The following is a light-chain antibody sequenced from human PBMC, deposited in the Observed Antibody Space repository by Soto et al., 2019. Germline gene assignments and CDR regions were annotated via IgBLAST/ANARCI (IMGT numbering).Light chain of an antibody. CDR1: SSDVGAYNC. CDR3: NSFTTSSTLL. V-gene: IGLV2-14*03. CDR2: DVS. Sequence: QSALTQPASVSGSPGQSSTISCTGTSSDVGAYNCVSWYQHHPGKAPKLMIYDVSNRPSGVSNRFSGSKSGNTAPLTISGLQAEDEADYYCNSFTTSSTLLFGGGTQLTVL. J-gene: IGLJ2*01.